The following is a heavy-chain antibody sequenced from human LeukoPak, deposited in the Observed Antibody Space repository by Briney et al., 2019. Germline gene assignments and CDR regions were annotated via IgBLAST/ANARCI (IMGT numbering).Heavy chain of an antibody. CDR2: ISGSGGST. CDR1: GFTVSAYA. Sequence: GGSLRLSCAASGFTVSAYAMAWVRQAPGKGLEWVSAISGSGGSTYYADSVKGRFTISRDNSKNTLYLQMNSLRAEDTAVYYCAKLPALPDYWGQGTLVTVSS. J-gene: IGHJ4*02. D-gene: IGHD3-16*02. CDR3: AKLPALPDY. V-gene: IGHV3-23*01.